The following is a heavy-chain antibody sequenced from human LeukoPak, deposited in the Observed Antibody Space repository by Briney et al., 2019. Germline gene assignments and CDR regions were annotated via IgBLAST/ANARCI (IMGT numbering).Heavy chain of an antibody. Sequence: GGSLRLSCAASGFTFSSYAMSWVRQAPGKGLEWVANIKQDGSEKYYVDSVKGRFTISRDNAKNSLYLQMNSLRAEGTAVYYCAREDIAAALDYWGQGTLVTVSS. V-gene: IGHV3-7*01. J-gene: IGHJ4*02. CDR2: IKQDGSEK. D-gene: IGHD6-13*01. CDR3: AREDIAAALDY. CDR1: GFTFSSYA.